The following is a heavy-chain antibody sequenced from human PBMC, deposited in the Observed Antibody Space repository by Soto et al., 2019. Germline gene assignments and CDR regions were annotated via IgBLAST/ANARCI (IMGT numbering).Heavy chain of an antibody. V-gene: IGHV3-23*01. CDR2: ISGGGGNT. J-gene: IGHJ4*02. CDR1: GFTFSNYA. CDR3: AKERLGRGADY. Sequence: EVQLLESGGGLVQPGGSLRLSCAASGFTFSNYAMSWVRQTPGKGREWVSTISGGGGNTYYPDSVQGRFTIFRDNSKDRVYLQMNSLRAEDTAIYYCAKERLGRGADYWGQGALVTVTS.